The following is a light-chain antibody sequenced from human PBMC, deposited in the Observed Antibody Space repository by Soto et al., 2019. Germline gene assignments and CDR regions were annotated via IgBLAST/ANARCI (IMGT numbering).Light chain of an antibody. CDR1: QTISNW. V-gene: IGKV1-5*01. J-gene: IGKJ4*01. CDR2: DAS. CDR3: QQYNTYPLT. Sequence: DIQMTQSPSTLCASVGDRVTITCRASQTISNWLAWYQQKPGKAPKVLIYDASTLDGGVPSRFSGRRSGTDFTLTISSLQPSDFATYYCQQYNTYPLTFGGGTKVDI.